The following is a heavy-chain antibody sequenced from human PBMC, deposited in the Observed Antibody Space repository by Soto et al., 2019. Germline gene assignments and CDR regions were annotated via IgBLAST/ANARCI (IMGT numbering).Heavy chain of an antibody. Sequence: QVQLVESGGGVVQPGRSLRLSCAASGITFSNHAMHWVRQAPGKGLEWVAVISDDGSNKNYADSVKGRFTISRDNSKNTLYLQMNSLRVEDTAVYYCAKDRYGDYVGGHFDYWGQGTLGTASS. D-gene: IGHD4-17*01. CDR2: ISDDGSNK. CDR1: GITFSNHA. CDR3: AKDRYGDYVGGHFDY. J-gene: IGHJ4*02. V-gene: IGHV3-30*18.